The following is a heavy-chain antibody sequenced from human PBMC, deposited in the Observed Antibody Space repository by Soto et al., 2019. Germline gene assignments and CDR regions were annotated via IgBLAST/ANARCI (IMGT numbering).Heavy chain of an antibody. Sequence: ASVKVSCKASGGTFSSYAISWLRQAPGQGLEWMGGIIPIFGTANYAQKFQGGVTITADKSTSTAYMELSSLRSEDTAVYYCARRDSLYYFDYWGQGTLVTVSS. CDR3: ARRDSLYYFDY. CDR1: GGTFSSYA. V-gene: IGHV1-69*06. CDR2: IIPIFGTA. D-gene: IGHD3-16*01. J-gene: IGHJ4*02.